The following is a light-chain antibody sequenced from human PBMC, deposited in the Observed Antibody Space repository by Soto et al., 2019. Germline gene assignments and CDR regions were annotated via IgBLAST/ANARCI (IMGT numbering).Light chain of an antibody. V-gene: IGLV2-8*01. J-gene: IGLJ2*01. CDR3: SSYAGSNIFVV. CDR1: SSDVGAYSY. Sequence: QSALTQPPSASGSPGQSVTISCTGTSSDVGAYSYVSWYQQHPGKAPKLMIYEVSKRPSGVPDRFSGSKSGNPASLTVSGLQAEDESYYYCSSYAGSNIFVVFGGGTKQTVL. CDR2: EVS.